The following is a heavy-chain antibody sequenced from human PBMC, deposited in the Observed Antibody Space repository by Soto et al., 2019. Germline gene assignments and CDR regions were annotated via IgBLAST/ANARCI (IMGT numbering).Heavy chain of an antibody. V-gene: IGHV4-59*01. CDR3: ATDSIKTVRRGYYTGYEYYGMDV. CDR2: IYYSGST. Sequence: SETLALTCTVSGGSISSYYWSWIRQPPGKGLEWIGHIYYSGSTNYNPSIKSRVTISVDTSKNQFSLKLSSVTAADTAVYYCATDSIKTVRRGYYTGYEYYGMDVWGQGTTVTVS. J-gene: IGHJ6*02. D-gene: IGHD3-3*01. CDR1: GGSISSYY.